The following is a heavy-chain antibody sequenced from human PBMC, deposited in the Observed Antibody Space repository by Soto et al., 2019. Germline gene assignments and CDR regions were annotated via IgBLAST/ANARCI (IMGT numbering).Heavy chain of an antibody. Sequence: SETLSLTCTVSGGSISSGGYYWSWIRQHPGKGLEWIGYIYYSGSTYYNPSLKSRVTISVDTSKNQFSLKLSSVTAADTAVYYCARATQAHLRYFDPLDYWGQGTLVTVSS. CDR1: GGSISSGGYY. CDR2: IYYSGST. CDR3: ARATQAHLRYFDPLDY. D-gene: IGHD3-9*01. V-gene: IGHV4-31*03. J-gene: IGHJ4*02.